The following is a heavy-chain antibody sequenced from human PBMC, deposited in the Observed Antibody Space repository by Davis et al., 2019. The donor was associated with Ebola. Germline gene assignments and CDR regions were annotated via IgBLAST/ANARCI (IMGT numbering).Heavy chain of an antibody. V-gene: IGHV1-69*06. Sequence: AASVKVSCKASGGTFSSYAISWVRQAPGQGLEWMGGIIPIVGTANYAQKFQGRVTITADKSTSTAYMELSSLRSEDTAVYYCATAAAGTWVVSSDWFDPWGQGTLVTVSS. CDR1: GGTFSSYA. D-gene: IGHD6-13*01. CDR2: IIPIVGTA. CDR3: ATAAAGTWVVSSDWFDP. J-gene: IGHJ5*02.